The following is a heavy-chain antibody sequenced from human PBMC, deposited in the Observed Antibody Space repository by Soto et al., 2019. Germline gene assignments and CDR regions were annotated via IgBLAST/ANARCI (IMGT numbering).Heavy chain of an antibody. CDR1: GFTFSDYT. J-gene: IGHJ6*02. D-gene: IGHD2-21*01. CDR2: INSRGTTI. CDR3: ARGSRRGSYSYYGMDV. V-gene: IGHV3-48*02. Sequence: DVQLVESGGGLVQPGGSLRLSCAVSGFTFSDYTMNWVRQTPGQGLEWLSYINSRGTTIYYADSVKGRFTISRDNVNRSLNLQMHSLRDEDTAIYYCARGSRRGSYSYYGMDVWGHGTTVTVFS.